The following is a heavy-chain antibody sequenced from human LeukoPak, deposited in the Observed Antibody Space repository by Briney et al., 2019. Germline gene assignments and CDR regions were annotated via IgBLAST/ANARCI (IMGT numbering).Heavy chain of an antibody. CDR1: GFTFSSYG. D-gene: IGHD4-17*01. Sequence: PGRSLRLSCAASGFTFSSYGMHWVRQAPGKELERVAVIWYDGSNKYYADSVKGRFTISRDNSKNTLYLQMNSLRAEDTAVYYCAKVGYGDYYFDYWGQGTLVTVSS. CDR2: IWYDGSNK. CDR3: AKVGYGDYYFDY. V-gene: IGHV3-33*06. J-gene: IGHJ4*02.